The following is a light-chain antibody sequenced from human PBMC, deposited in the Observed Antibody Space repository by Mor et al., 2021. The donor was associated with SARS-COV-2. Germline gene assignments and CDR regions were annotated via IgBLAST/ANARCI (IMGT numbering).Light chain of an antibody. V-gene: IGLV2-23*02. CDR1: SSDVGNYDL. J-gene: IGLJ1*01. Sequence: GSPGQSITLSCTGGSSDVGNYDLVSWFQQYPGTAPKLIISEVTKRPSGVSDRFSGSKSGNTASLTISELQADDEADYYCYSYAGKNTFVFGTGTK. CDR2: EVT. CDR3: YSYAGKNTFV.